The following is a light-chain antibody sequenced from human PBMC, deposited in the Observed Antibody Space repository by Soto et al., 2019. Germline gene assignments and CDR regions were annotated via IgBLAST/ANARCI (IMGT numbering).Light chain of an antibody. Sequence: DIGLTQSPSFLSACAGDRVTITCRASQGIRNYLAWYQQKPGRAPKLLIYIASTLQSGVPSRFSGSYSGTEFTLTITSLQPEDFATYYCQQVNSYPITFGQGTRLEI. CDR1: QGIRNY. CDR3: QQVNSYPIT. CDR2: IAS. V-gene: IGKV1-9*01. J-gene: IGKJ5*01.